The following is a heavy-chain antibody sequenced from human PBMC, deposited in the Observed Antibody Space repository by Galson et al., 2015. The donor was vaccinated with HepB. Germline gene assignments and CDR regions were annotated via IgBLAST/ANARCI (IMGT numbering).Heavy chain of an antibody. J-gene: IGHJ6*02. CDR2: INSDGSST. CDR1: GFTFSSYW. V-gene: IGHV3-74*01. Sequence: SLRLSCAASGFTFSSYWMHWVRQAPGKGLVWVSRINSDGSSTSYADSVKGRFTISRDNAKNTLYLQMNSLRAEDTAVYYCARVPTRGYYDFWSGYPGDYGMDVWGQGTTVTASS. CDR3: ARVPTRGYYDFWSGYPGDYGMDV. D-gene: IGHD3-3*01.